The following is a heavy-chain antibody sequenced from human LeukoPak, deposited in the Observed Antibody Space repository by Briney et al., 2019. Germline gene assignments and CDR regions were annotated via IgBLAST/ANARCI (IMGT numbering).Heavy chain of an antibody. J-gene: IGHJ6*03. V-gene: IGHV3-23*01. CDR1: GFTFSTYA. CDR2: ISGSGGGT. D-gene: IGHD1-26*01. CDR3: AKNRGAGSHYYYHMNV. Sequence: GGSLRLSCAASGFTFSTYAMSWVRQAAGEGLEWVSLISGSGGGTYYADSVKGRFTISRDNSKNTLYLQLNRLRVEDTAVYYCAKNRGAGSHYYYHMNVWGKGTTVTVSS.